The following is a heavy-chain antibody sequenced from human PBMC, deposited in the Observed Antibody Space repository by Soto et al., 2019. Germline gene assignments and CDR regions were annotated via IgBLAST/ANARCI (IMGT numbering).Heavy chain of an antibody. J-gene: IGHJ6*02. Sequence: SETQSLTCTVTGGSISTSSCYWGWIRQPPGKGLDWIGSIYYSGSTYYNPSLKSRVIISVDTSKNQFSLNLSSVTAADTAVYYCARHLRRGPIVKGLDVWGQGTTVTVSS. CDR2: IYYSGST. V-gene: IGHV4-39*01. CDR3: ARHLRRGPIVKGLDV. D-gene: IGHD2-21*01. CDR1: GGSISTSSCY.